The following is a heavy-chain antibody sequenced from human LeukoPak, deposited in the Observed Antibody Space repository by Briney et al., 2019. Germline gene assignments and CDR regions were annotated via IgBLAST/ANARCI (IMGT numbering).Heavy chain of an antibody. Sequence: GGSLRLSCSGSGFTFSIYAMNWVRQAPGKGLEWVSGINYSDGKTSYADSVKGRFTISRDNSRNTLYLQMNSLRVEDTAVYYCAKDQNSDYDFWSGYGPYFGSWGQGTLVTVSP. J-gene: IGHJ4*02. D-gene: IGHD3-3*01. CDR2: INYSDGKT. CDR3: AKDQNSDYDFWSGYGPYFGS. V-gene: IGHV3-23*01. CDR1: GFTFSIYA.